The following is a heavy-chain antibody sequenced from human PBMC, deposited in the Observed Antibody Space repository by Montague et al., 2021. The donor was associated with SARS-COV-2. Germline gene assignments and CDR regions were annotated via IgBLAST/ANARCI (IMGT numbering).Heavy chain of an antibody. D-gene: IGHD6-19*01. CDR3: ARGSGWMGNAFDI. CDR1: GGSISSYY. Sequence: ETLSLTCTVSGGSISSYYWSWIRQPPGKGLEWIGYIYYSGSTNYNPSLKSRVTISVDTSKNQSSLKLSSVTAADTAVYYCARGSGWMGNAFDIWGQGTMVTVSS. V-gene: IGHV4-59*01. CDR2: IYYSGST. J-gene: IGHJ3*02.